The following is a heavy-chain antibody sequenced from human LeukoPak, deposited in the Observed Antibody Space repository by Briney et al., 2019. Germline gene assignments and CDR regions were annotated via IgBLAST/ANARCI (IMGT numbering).Heavy chain of an antibody. CDR3: AKDPTYYDSSTYYYVD. V-gene: IGHV3-23*01. CDR2: ISGRGGST. D-gene: IGHD3-22*01. CDR1: GFTFSSYA. J-gene: IGHJ4*02. Sequence: GGSLRLSCAASGFTFSSYAMSWVRQPPGKGLEWVSTISGRGGSTYYAASVKGRFTISRDNSKNTLYLQMHSLRADDTAVYYCAKDPTYYDSSTYYYVDWGQGTLVTVSS.